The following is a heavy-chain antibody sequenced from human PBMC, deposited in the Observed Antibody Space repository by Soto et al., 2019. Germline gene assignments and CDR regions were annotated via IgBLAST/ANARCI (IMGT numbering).Heavy chain of an antibody. J-gene: IGHJ3*01. Sequence: QVHLVQSGAEVKKPGASVKVSCKTSGYTFSGYYMNWVRQAPGQGLEWMGWINSNNGATHYAQKFQGRVTMTRDTSVSTVYMELSTLTSDDTAVYFCARKKPLWSHYGLEFWGQGTMVTVSS. D-gene: IGHD3-10*01. CDR3: ARKKPLWSHYGLEF. CDR1: GYTFSGYY. CDR2: INSNNGAT. V-gene: IGHV1-2*02.